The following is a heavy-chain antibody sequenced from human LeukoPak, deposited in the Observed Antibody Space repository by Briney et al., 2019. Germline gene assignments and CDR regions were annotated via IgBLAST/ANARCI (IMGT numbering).Heavy chain of an antibody. D-gene: IGHD3-22*01. CDR3: ARSPNYYDSSGYYYVPTVFDP. Sequence: SETLSLTCTVSGGSISSYYWSWIRPPPGKGLEWIGYIYYSGSTNYNPSLKSRVTISVDTSKNQFSLKLSSVTAADTAVYYCARSPNYYDSSGYYYVPTVFDPWGQGTLVTVSS. CDR1: GGSISSYY. CDR2: IYYSGST. J-gene: IGHJ5*02. V-gene: IGHV4-59*01.